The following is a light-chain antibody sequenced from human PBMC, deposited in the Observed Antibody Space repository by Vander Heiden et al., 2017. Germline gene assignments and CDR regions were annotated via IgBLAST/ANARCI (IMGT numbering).Light chain of an antibody. Sequence: SMMNHSPATLSVSLCERATINCKSSQSVLYSSNNKNYLTWYQQKPGQPPKLLIYWASTRESGVPDRFSGSGSGTDFTLTISSLQAEDVAVYYCQQYDNIPQTFGQGTKVEIK. J-gene: IGKJ2*01. CDR3: QQYDNIPQT. CDR1: QSVLYSSNNKNY. CDR2: WAS. V-gene: IGKV4-1*01.